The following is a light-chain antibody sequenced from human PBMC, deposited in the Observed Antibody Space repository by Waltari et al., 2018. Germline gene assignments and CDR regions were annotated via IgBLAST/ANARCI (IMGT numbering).Light chain of an antibody. V-gene: IGLV2-23*01. Sequence: QSALTQPASVSGSPGQSITISCTGTSSDVGSYNLVSWYQHHPGKAPKLMIYEGSKRPSGVSNRFSGSKSGNTASLTISGLQAEDEADYYCCSYAGREVVFGGGTKLTVL. CDR1: SSDVGSYNL. CDR2: EGS. J-gene: IGLJ2*01. CDR3: CSYAGREVV.